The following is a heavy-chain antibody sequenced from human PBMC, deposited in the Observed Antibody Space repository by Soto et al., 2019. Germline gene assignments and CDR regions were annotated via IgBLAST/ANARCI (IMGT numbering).Heavy chain of an antibody. CDR3: ARGAAMVPYYFDY. CDR1: GGSISREY. J-gene: IGHJ4*02. V-gene: IGHV4-59*01. D-gene: IGHD5-18*01. CDR2: IYYSGST. Sequence: SETLSLTCTVSGGSISREYWSWIRQPPGKGLEWIGYIYYSGSTNYNPSLKSRVTISVDTSKNQFSLKLSSVTAADTAVYYCARGAAMVPYYFDYWGQGTLVTVSS.